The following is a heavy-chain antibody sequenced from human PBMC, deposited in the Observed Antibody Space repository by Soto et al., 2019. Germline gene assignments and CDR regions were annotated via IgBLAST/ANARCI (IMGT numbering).Heavy chain of an antibody. V-gene: IGHV3-23*01. Sequence: GGSLRLSCAASGFAFSSYAMSWVRQAPGKGLEWVSAISGSGGSTYYADSVKGRFTISRDNSKNTLYLQMNSLRAEDTAVYYCAKDGDYYDSSGYYPMEEYYFDYWGQGTLVTVSS. J-gene: IGHJ4*02. D-gene: IGHD3-22*01. CDR1: GFAFSSYA. CDR2: ISGSGGST. CDR3: AKDGDYYDSSGYYPMEEYYFDY.